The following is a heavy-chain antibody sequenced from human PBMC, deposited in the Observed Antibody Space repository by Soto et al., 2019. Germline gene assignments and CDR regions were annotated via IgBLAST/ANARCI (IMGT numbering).Heavy chain of an antibody. J-gene: IGHJ4*02. V-gene: IGHV3-48*02. CDR1: GFTFSSYS. Sequence: EVQLVESGGGLVQPGGSLRLSCAASGFTFSSYSMNWVRQAPGKGLEWVSYISSSSSTIYYADSVKGRFTISGDNAKNSLYLQMNSLRDEDTAVYYCARDGYCTNGVCPFDYCCQGTLVTVSS. CDR3: ARDGYCTNGVCPFDY. CDR2: ISSSSSTI. D-gene: IGHD2-8*01.